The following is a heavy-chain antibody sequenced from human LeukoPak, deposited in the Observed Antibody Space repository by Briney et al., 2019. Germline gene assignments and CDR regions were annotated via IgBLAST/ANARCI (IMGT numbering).Heavy chain of an antibody. Sequence: TGGSLRLSCAASGFTFSSYSMNWVRQAPGKGLEWVSSISTSSTYIYYADSVKGRSTISRDNAKNSLYLQMNSLRAEDTAVYYCARDPPFIIGTTFFDYWGQGTLVTVSS. CDR1: GFTFSSYS. D-gene: IGHD1-20*01. V-gene: IGHV3-21*01. J-gene: IGHJ4*02. CDR2: ISTSSTYI. CDR3: ARDPPFIIGTTFFDY.